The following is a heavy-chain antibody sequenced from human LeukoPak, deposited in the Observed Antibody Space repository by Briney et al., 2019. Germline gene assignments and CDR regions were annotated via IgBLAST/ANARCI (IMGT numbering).Heavy chain of an antibody. V-gene: IGHV3-53*01. J-gene: IGHJ4*02. D-gene: IGHD2/OR15-2a*01. CDR3: ARGTFGVTAAHY. CDR2: IYSDGST. CDR1: GFTVSSKY. Sequence: PGGSLRLSCAASGFTVSSKYMSWVRQAPGKGLEWVSVIYSDGSTYYADSVKGRFTISRDNSKNTLFLQMNSLRAEDTAVYYCARGTFGVTAAHYWGQGTLVTVSS.